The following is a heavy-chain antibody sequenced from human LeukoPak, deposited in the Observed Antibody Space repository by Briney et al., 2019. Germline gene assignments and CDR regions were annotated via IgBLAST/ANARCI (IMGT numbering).Heavy chain of an antibody. Sequence: SETLSLTCTVSGGSISSGDYYWSWIRQPPGKGLEWIGYIYYSGSTYYNPSLKSRVTISVDTSKNQFSLKLSSVTAADTAVYYCARDLSPYYYDSSGYQRNDAFDIWGQGTMVTVSS. V-gene: IGHV4-30-4*01. CDR3: ARDLSPYYYDSSGYQRNDAFDI. D-gene: IGHD3-22*01. J-gene: IGHJ3*02. CDR2: IYYSGST. CDR1: GGSISSGDYY.